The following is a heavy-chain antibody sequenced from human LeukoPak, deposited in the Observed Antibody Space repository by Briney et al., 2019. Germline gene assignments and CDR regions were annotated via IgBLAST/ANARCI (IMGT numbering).Heavy chain of an antibody. J-gene: IGHJ4*02. D-gene: IGHD3-16*01. CDR3: ASLGASYTAY. V-gene: IGHV3-23*01. CDR2: ISASGGGT. Sequence: PGGSLRLSCAASGFTFTTYAMSWVRQAPGKGLEWVSAISASGGGTYYADSVKGRFTISRDNSKNTLHLHMGGLRAEDTALYYCASLGASYTAYWGQGTLVTVSS. CDR1: GFTFTTYA.